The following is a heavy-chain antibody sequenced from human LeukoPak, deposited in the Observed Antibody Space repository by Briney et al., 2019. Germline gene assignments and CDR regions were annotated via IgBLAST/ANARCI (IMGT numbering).Heavy chain of an antibody. D-gene: IGHD3-22*01. CDR1: GFTFSSYW. J-gene: IGHJ4*02. CDR3: ARDIHYYDSSGYSLDY. Sequence: GGSLRLSCAASGFTFSSYWMSWVRQAPGKGLEWVANIKQDGSEKYYVDSVKGRFTISRDNAKNSLYLQVNSLRAEDTAVYYCARDIHYYDSSGYSLDYWGQGTLVTVSS. CDR2: IKQDGSEK. V-gene: IGHV3-7*01.